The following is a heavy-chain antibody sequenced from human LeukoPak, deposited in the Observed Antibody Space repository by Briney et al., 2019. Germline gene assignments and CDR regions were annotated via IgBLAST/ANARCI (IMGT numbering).Heavy chain of an antibody. V-gene: IGHV1-18*01. CDR2: ISAYNGNT. D-gene: IGHD1-1*01. CDR1: GYTFTSYG. CDR3: ARARDNWNDFDY. J-gene: IGHJ4*02. Sequence: ASVKVSCKASGYTFTSYGISWVRQAPGQGLEWMGWISAYNGNTNYAQKFQGRVTITADKSTSTAYMELSSLRSEDTAVYYCARARDNWNDFDYWGQGTLVTVSS.